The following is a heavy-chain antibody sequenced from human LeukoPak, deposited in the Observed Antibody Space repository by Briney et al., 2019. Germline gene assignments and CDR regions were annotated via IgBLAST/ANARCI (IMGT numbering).Heavy chain of an antibody. CDR1: GVTVSTKH. Sequence: GGSLRLSCAASGVTVSTKHMSWVRQAPGKGLEWVSVIYSGGSTDYADSVKGRFTISRDNAKNSLYLQMNSLRADDTAVYYCARQETSSYNGAFDIWGQGTMVTVSS. J-gene: IGHJ3*02. CDR2: IYSGGST. V-gene: IGHV3-66*04. D-gene: IGHD1-26*01. CDR3: ARQETSSYNGAFDI.